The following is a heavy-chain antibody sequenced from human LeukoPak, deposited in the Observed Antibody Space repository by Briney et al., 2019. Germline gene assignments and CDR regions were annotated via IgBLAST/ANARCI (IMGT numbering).Heavy chain of an antibody. CDR3: AKDQATIFGYFDY. D-gene: IGHD3-3*01. CDR2: IRYDGSNK. CDR1: GFTFSSYG. J-gene: IGHJ4*02. Sequence: GRSLRLSCAASGFTFSSYGMHWVRQAPGKGLEWVAFIRYDGSNKYYADSVKGRFTISRDNSKNTLYLQMNSLRAEDTAVYYCAKDQATIFGYFDYWGQGTLVTVSS. V-gene: IGHV3-30*02.